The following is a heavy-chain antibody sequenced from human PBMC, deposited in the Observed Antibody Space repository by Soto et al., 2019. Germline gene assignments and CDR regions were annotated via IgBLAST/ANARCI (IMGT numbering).Heavy chain of an antibody. J-gene: IGHJ5*02. V-gene: IGHV3-23*01. CDR1: GFIFRNYG. D-gene: IGHD3-9*01. CDR2: ISGDGTGT. CDR3: VFYHVLTGYDH. Sequence: EVPLLESGGGLVQPGGSLRLSCAGSGFIFRNYGMSWVRQAPGKGLEWVSAISGDGTGTYYADSVKGRFAISRDNSRNTLYLQMSSLRAEDTALYYCVFYHVLTGYDHWGQGTLVTVSS.